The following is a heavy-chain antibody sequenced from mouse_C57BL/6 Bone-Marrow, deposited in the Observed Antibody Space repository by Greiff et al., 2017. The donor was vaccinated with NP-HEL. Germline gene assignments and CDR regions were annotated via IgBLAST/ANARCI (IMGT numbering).Heavy chain of an antibody. CDR3: THPFTTVVDTWFAY. CDR1: GFTFSNYW. CDR2: IRLKSDNYAT. J-gene: IGHJ3*01. V-gene: IGHV6-3*01. Sequence: EVKLEESGGGLVQPGGSMKLSCVASGFTFSNYWMNWVRQSPEKGLEWVAQIRLKSDNYATHYAESVKGRFTISRDDSKSSVYLQMNNLRAEDTGIYYCTHPFTTVVDTWFAYWGQGTLVTVSA. D-gene: IGHD1-1*01.